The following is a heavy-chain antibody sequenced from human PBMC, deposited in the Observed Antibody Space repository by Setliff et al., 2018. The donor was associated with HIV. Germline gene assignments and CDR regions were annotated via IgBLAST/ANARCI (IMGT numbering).Heavy chain of an antibody. D-gene: IGHD6-25*01. CDR2: IYDSEST. CDR3: ARYSPRGYTLTGPY. Sequence: SETLSLTCTVSGGSISSGDYYWSWIRQPPGKGLEWIGNIYDSESTYYNPSLKSRVTISVDTSKNHFSLKLNSGTAADTAVYYCARYSPRGYTLTGPYWGQGTLVTVSS. V-gene: IGHV4-30-4*08. CDR1: GGSISSGDYY. J-gene: IGHJ4*02.